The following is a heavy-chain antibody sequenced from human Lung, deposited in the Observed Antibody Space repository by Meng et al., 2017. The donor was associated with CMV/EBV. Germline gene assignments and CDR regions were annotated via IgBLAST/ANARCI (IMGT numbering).Heavy chain of an antibody. D-gene: IGHD2-8*01. CDR3: AKVMDGNHRPDD. V-gene: IGHV3-23*01. CDR1: GFTYSSYA. J-gene: IGHJ4*02. CDR2: VSGSGGGT. Sequence: GESPKISCAGSGFTYSSYAMNWVRQAPGKGLEWVSTVSGSGGGTYYTASVQGRFTISRDNSKNTVYLQMGSLRAEDTAMYYCAKVMDGNHRPDDWGQGTLVTVSS.